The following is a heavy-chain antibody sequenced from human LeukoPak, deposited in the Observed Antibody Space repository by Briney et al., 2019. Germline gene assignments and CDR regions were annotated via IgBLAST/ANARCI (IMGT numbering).Heavy chain of an antibody. J-gene: IGHJ5*02. V-gene: IGHV1-2*06. CDR1: GYTFTGYY. CDR3: AIESYSYGYVWHPPTWWLDP. CDR2: INPNSGGT. Sequence: GASVKVSCKASGYTFTGYYMHWVRQAPGQGLEWMGRINPNSGGTNYAQKFQGRVTMTRDTSISTAYMELSRLRSDDTAVYYCAIESYSYGYVWHPPTWWLDPWGQGTLVTVSS. D-gene: IGHD5-18*01.